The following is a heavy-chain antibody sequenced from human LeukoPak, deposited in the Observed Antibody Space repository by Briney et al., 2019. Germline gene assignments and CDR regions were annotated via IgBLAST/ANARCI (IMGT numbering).Heavy chain of an antibody. CDR2: IWYDGSNK. J-gene: IGHJ4*02. D-gene: IGHD4-17*01. V-gene: IGHV3-33*06. CDR3: AKVGSLVTTWYYSDY. CDR1: GFTFSSYG. Sequence: GGSLRLSCAASGFTFSSYGMHWVRQAPGKGLEWVAVIWYDGSNKYYADSVKGRFTISRDNSKNTLYLQMNSLRAEDTAVYYCAKVGSLVTTWYYSDYWGQGTLVTVSS.